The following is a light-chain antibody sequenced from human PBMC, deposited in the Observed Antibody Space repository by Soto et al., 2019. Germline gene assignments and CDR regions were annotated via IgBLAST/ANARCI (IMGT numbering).Light chain of an antibody. V-gene: IGKV1-39*01. Sequence: GDRVTITCRASQSISSYLNWYQQKPGKAPKLLIYAASSLQSGVPSRFSGSGSGTDFTLTISSLQPEDFATYYCQQANSFPITFGQGTRLEIK. CDR1: QSISSY. CDR2: AAS. CDR3: QQANSFPIT. J-gene: IGKJ5*01.